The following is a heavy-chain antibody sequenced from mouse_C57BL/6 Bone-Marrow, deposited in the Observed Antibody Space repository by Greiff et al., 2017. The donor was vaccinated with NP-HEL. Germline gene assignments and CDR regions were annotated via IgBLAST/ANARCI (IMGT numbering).Heavy chain of an antibody. V-gene: IGHV1-15*01. CDR3: TRREGVLGRFAY. J-gene: IGHJ3*01. D-gene: IGHD4-1*01. Sequence: QVQLQQSGAELVRPGASVTLSCKASGYTFTDYEMHWVKQTPVHGLEWIGAIDPETGGTAYNQKFKGKAILTADKSSSTAYMELRSLTSEDSAVYYCTRREGVLGRFAYWGQGTLVTVSA. CDR2: IDPETGGT. CDR1: GYTFTDYE.